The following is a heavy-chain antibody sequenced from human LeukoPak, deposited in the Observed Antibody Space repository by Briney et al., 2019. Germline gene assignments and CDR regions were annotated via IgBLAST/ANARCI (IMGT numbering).Heavy chain of an antibody. D-gene: IGHD3-16*01. CDR1: GFTFSTYS. V-gene: IGHV3-21*01. CDR2: ISSSSSYI. Sequence: GGSLRLSCAASGFTFSTYSMNWVRQAPGKGLEWVSSISSSSSYIYYADSVKGRFTISRDNAKNSLYLQMNSLRAEDTAVYYCARDGLMITFGGANFDYWGQGTLVTVSS. J-gene: IGHJ4*02. CDR3: ARDGLMITFGGANFDY.